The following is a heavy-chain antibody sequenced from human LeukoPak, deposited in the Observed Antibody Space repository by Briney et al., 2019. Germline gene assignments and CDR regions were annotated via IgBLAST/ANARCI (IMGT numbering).Heavy chain of an antibody. Sequence: SETLSLTCTVSGGSISRGDYYWSWIRQPPGKGLEWIGYIYYSGSTYYNPSLKSRVTISVDTSKNQFSLKLSSVTAADTAVYYCARDEDGDYVFDYWGQGTLVTVSS. V-gene: IGHV4-30-4*08. CDR3: ARDEDGDYVFDY. D-gene: IGHD4-17*01. CDR1: GGSISRGDYY. J-gene: IGHJ4*02. CDR2: IYYSGST.